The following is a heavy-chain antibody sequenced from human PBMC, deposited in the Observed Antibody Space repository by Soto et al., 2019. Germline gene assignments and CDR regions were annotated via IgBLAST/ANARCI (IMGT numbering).Heavy chain of an antibody. CDR2: IYYSGST. CDR3: ARAYGYYFEY. V-gene: IGHV4-59*01. J-gene: IGHJ4*02. Sequence: SETLSLTCTVSGGSISSYSWSWIRQPPGKGLEWIGYIYYSGSTNYNPSFKRRVTISEDTSKNQFSLKLSSVTAADTAVYYCARAYGYYFEYWCQGTLVTVSS. CDR1: GGSISSYS. D-gene: IGHD4-17*01.